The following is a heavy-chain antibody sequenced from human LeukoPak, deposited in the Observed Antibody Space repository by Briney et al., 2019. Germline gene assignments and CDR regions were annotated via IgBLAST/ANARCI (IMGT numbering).Heavy chain of an antibody. J-gene: IGHJ4*02. CDR1: GYSFTSYW. D-gene: IGHD5-18*01. CDR2: IYPGDSDT. Sequence: GESLKISCKGSGYSFTSYWIGWVRQMPGKGLEWMGIIYPGDSDTRYSPSFQGQVTISADKSINTAYLQWSSLKASDTAMYYCARQRRGGYSYGTFDYWGQGTLVTVSS. CDR3: ARQRRGGYSYGTFDY. V-gene: IGHV5-51*01.